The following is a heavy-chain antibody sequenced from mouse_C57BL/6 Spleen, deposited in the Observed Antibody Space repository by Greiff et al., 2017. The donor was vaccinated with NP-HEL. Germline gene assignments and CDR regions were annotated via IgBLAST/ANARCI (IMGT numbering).Heavy chain of an antibody. Sequence: VMLVESGPGLVAPSQSLSITCTVSGFSLTSYAISWVRQPPGKGLEWLGVIWTGGGTNYNSALKSRLSISKDNSKSQVFLKMNSLQTDDTARYYCARNLDYGSSYGYFDYWGQGTTLTVSS. D-gene: IGHD1-1*01. V-gene: IGHV2-9-1*01. CDR2: IWTGGGT. J-gene: IGHJ2*01. CDR1: GFSLTSYA. CDR3: ARNLDYGSSYGYFDY.